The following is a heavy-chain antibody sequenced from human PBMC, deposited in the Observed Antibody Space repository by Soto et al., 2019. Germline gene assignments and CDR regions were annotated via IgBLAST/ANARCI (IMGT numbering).Heavy chain of an antibody. D-gene: IGHD1-1*01. J-gene: IGHJ4*02. V-gene: IGHV4-38-2*01. CDR3: VRGPYNYNSRYFDY. CDR1: GYSISSGYY. Sequence: PSETLSLTCAVSGYSISSGYYWGWIRQPPGKGLEWIGSINHSGITYYNPSVESRVSMSVDTSKNQFSLRLYSVTAADTAVYYCVRGPYNYNSRYFDYWGQGTLVTVSS. CDR2: INHSGIT.